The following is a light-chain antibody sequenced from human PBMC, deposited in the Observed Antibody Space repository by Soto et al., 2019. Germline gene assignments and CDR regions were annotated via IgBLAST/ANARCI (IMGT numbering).Light chain of an antibody. CDR3: QQRSNWPST. V-gene: IGKV3-11*01. CDR1: QGVSSY. CDR2: DAS. J-gene: IGKJ5*01. Sequence: DIVLPQSPATLSLSPGERATLSCRASQGVSSYLAWYQQKPGQAPRLLIYDASNRATGIPARFSGSGSGTDFTLTISSLEPEDFAVYYCQQRSNWPSTFGQGTRLEIK.